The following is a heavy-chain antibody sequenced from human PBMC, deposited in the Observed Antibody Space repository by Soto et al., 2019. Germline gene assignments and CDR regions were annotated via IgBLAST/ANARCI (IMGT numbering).Heavy chain of an antibody. CDR1: GFTFSSYA. J-gene: IGHJ6*02. D-gene: IGHD2-15*01. CDR2: ISSSGSSE. Sequence: EVQLVESGGGLVQPGGSLRLSCAASGFTFSSYAVNWVRQAPGKGLEWVSYISSSGSSEYYADSVKGRFTVSRDNAKNSLYLQMNSLRAEDTGVYYCVSTPGLTMDRYYYGMDVWGQGTTVTVSS. CDR3: VSTPGLTMDRYYYGMDV. V-gene: IGHV3-48*03.